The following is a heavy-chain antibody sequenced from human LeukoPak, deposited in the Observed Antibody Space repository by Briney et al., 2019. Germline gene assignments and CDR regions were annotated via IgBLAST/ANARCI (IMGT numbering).Heavy chain of an antibody. CDR3: ARAGWYYDFWSGYSSYYYMDV. D-gene: IGHD3-3*01. CDR2: IYYSGST. V-gene: IGHV4-59*08. Sequence: SETLSLTCTVSGGSISSYYWSWIRQPPGKGLEWIGYIYYSGSTNYNPSLKSRVTISVDTSKNQFSLKLSSVTAADTAVYYCARAGWYYDFWSGYSSYYYMDVWGKGTTVTVSS. J-gene: IGHJ6*03. CDR1: GGSISSYY.